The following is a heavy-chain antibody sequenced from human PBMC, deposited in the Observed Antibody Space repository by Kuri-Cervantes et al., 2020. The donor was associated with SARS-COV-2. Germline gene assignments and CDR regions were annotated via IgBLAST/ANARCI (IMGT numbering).Heavy chain of an antibody. CDR2: ISSSSTI. Sequence: GESLKISCAASGFTFSDYYMNWVRQAPGKGLEWVSSISSSSTIYYADSVKGRFTISRDNAKNTLYLQMNSLRAEDTAVYYCAKAGYIAAAGAYYYYYMDVWGKGTTVTVSS. J-gene: IGHJ6*03. D-gene: IGHD6-13*01. CDR3: AKAGYIAAAGAYYYYYMDV. CDR1: GFTFSDYY. V-gene: IGHV3-69-1*01.